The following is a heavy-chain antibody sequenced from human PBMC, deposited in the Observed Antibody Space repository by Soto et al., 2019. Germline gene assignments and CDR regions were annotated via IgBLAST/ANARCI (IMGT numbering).Heavy chain of an antibody. CDR1: GFTFSDYY. CDR3: ARMSSGDSSGYYCDY. D-gene: IGHD3-22*01. J-gene: IGHJ4*02. Sequence: GGSLRLSCAASGFTFSDYYMSWIRQAPGKGLEWVSYISSSSSYTNYADSVKGRFTISRDNAKNSLYLQMNSLRAEDTAVYYCARMSSGDSSGYYCDYWGQGTLVTVSS. CDR2: ISSSSSYT. V-gene: IGHV3-11*03.